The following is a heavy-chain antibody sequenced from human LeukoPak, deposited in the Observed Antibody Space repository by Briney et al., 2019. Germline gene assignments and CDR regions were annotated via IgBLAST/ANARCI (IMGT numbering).Heavy chain of an antibody. CDR2: ISAYNGNT. V-gene: IGHV1-18*01. Sequence: ASVKVSCKASGYTFTSYGISWVRQAPGQGLEWMGWISAYNGNTNYAQKLQGRVTMTTDTSTSTAYMELRSLRSDDTAVYYCARVPYGDYPFDYWGQGPLVTVSS. J-gene: IGHJ4*02. CDR3: ARVPYGDYPFDY. CDR1: GYTFTSYG. D-gene: IGHD4-17*01.